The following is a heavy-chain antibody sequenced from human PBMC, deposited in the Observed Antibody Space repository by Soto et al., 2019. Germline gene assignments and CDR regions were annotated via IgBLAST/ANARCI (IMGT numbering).Heavy chain of an antibody. Sequence: QVQLVQSGAEVKKPGASVKVSCKASGYTFTSYDINWVRQATGQGLEWMGWMNPNSGNTGYAQKYQGRVTMTRNTSIRTAYMELRSLRSEDTAVYYCARASRSDCWFDPWVQGTLVTVSS. CDR1: GYTFTSYD. D-gene: IGHD6-25*01. CDR2: MNPNSGNT. J-gene: IGHJ5*02. V-gene: IGHV1-8*01. CDR3: ARASRSDCWFDP.